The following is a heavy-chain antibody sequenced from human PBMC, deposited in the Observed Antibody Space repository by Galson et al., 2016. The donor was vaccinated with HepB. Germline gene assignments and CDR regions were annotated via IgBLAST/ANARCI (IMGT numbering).Heavy chain of an antibody. CDR3: ARAVMLGRGMDV. Sequence: CAISGDSVYNNGAAWVWIRQSPSRGLEWLGGTFYRSTWENHYAGSVKNRITISPDTSRNQFSLHLNSVTPGDTAVYSCARAVMLGRGMDVWGQGTTVTVSS. V-gene: IGHV6-1*01. CDR2: TFYRSTWEN. J-gene: IGHJ6*02. D-gene: IGHD3-10*01. CDR1: GDSVYNNGAA.